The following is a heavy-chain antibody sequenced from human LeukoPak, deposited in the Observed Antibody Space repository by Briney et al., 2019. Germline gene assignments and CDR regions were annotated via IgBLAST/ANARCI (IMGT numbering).Heavy chain of an antibody. D-gene: IGHD2-15*01. CDR3: ARDYGCSGSSCHSIDY. CDR2: ISSSSSII. Sequence: PGGSLRLSCAASGFTFSSYTMNWVRQAPGKGLEWVSYISSSSSIIYYSDSVKGRFTISRDNAKSSLYLQMNSLRAEDTAVYYCARDYGCSGSSCHSIDYWGQGTLVTVSS. V-gene: IGHV3-48*01. J-gene: IGHJ4*02. CDR1: GFTFSSYT.